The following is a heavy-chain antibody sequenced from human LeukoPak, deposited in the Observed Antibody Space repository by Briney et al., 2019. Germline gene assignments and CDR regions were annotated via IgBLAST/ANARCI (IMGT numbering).Heavy chain of an antibody. CDR2: IYPGDSDT. D-gene: IGHD3-10*01. Sequence: GESLKISCKGSRYSFTSYWIGWVRQVPGRGLEWMGIIYPGDSDTRYSPSFQGQVTISADKSITTAYVQWSSLKVSDTAMYYCARLRGSGSYLVDYWGQGTLVTVSS. V-gene: IGHV5-51*01. CDR3: ARLRGSGSYLVDY. J-gene: IGHJ4*02. CDR1: RYSFTSYW.